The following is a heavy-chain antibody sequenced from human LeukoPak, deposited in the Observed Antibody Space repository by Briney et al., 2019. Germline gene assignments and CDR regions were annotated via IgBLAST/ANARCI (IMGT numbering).Heavy chain of an antibody. V-gene: IGHV4-34*01. CDR2: TNHSGST. J-gene: IGHJ4*02. CDR3: ARARITGTLDY. CDR1: GGSSSGYY. D-gene: IGHD1-20*01. Sequence: SETLSLTCAVYGGSSSGYYWGWIRHPQGRGRGWIGETNHSGSTNYNPALKSRVTISVDTSKNQVSLKLSSVTAADTAVYYCARARITGTLDYWGQGTLVTVSS.